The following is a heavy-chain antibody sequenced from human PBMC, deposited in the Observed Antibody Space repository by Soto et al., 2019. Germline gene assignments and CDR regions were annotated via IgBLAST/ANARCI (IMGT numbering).Heavy chain of an antibody. J-gene: IGHJ6*02. CDR1: GGSISSSSYY. CDR2: IYYSGST. CDR3: ARHVGYSYGSYYYYYDMDV. D-gene: IGHD5-18*01. V-gene: IGHV4-39*01. Sequence: SETLSLTCTVSGGSISSSSYYWGWIRQPPGKGLEWIGSIYYSGSTYYNPSLKSRVTISVDTSKDRFSLKLSSVTAADTAVYYCARHVGYSYGSYYYYYDMDVWGQGTTVTVSS.